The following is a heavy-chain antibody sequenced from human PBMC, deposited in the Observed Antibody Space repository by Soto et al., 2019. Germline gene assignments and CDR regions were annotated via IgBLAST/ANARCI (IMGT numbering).Heavy chain of an antibody. V-gene: IGHV1-3*01. CDR1: GYTLTSYA. CDR3: ARSIAAAGTRAFDI. CDR2: INAGNGNT. D-gene: IGHD6-13*01. Sequence: ASVKVSCKASGYTLTSYAMHWVRQAPGQRLEWMGWINAGNGNTKYSQKFQGRVTMTRDTSTSTAYMELSSLRSEDTAVYYCARSIAAAGTRAFDIWGQGTMVTVSS. J-gene: IGHJ3*02.